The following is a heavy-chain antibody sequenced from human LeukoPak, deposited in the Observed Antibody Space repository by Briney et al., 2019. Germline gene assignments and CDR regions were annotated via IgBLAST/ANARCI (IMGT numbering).Heavy chain of an antibody. J-gene: IGHJ3*02. CDR1: GFTFSSYA. CDR2: ISGSGGST. V-gene: IGHV3-23*01. D-gene: IGHD1-26*01. Sequence: GGSLRLSCAASGFTFSSYAMSWVRQAPGKGLEWVSAISGSGGSTYYADSVKGRFTISRDNSKNTLYLQMNSLRAEDTAVYYCATVEEDSGSYPDDAFDIWGQGTMVTVSS. CDR3: ATVEEDSGSYPDDAFDI.